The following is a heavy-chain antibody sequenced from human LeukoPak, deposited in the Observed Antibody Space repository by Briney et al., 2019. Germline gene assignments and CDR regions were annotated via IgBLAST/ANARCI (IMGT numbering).Heavy chain of an antibody. V-gene: IGHV3-74*01. J-gene: IGHJ3*02. D-gene: IGHD2-21*01. CDR1: GFTFTTYW. CDR3: ARGDYAFDI. CDR2: INTDGSSA. Sequence: GGSLRLSCAASGFTFTTYWMHWVRQAPGKGLVWVSRINTDGSSASYADSVKGRFTISRDTAKNTLYLQMNSLRAEDTAVYYCARGDYAFDIWGQGTMVTVSS.